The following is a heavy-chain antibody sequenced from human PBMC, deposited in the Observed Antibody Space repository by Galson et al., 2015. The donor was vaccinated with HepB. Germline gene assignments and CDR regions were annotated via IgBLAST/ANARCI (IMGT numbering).Heavy chain of an antibody. V-gene: IGHV3-53*04. CDR2: IYAGDST. D-gene: IGHD6-19*01. Sequence: SLRLSCAASGFTVTSGYMNWVRQAPGKGLEWVSVIYAGDSTYYADSVKGRFTISRHNSKNTVYLQMNSLRVEDTAIYYCARDPYSSGWYDYWGQGTLVTVSS. J-gene: IGHJ4*02. CDR3: ARDPYSSGWYDY. CDR1: GFTVTSGY.